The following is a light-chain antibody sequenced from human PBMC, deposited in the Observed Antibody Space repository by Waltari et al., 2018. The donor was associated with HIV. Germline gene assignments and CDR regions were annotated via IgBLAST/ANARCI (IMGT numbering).Light chain of an antibody. V-gene: IGKV1-39*01. CDR1: QTVNNY. CDR3: QQSHSGPRT. J-gene: IGKJ1*01. CDR2: GAS. Sequence: DIQMTQSPSSLSAYIGDTVIITCRAGQTVNNYLNWYQQTPGKAPKLLIYGASTLQRGVPSRFSGSGSGTDFTLTITGPQPDDYGTYYCQQSHSGPRTFGQGTKVEMK.